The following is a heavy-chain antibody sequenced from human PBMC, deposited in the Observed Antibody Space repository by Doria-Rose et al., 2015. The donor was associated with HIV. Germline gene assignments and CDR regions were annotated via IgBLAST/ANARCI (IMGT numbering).Heavy chain of an antibody. J-gene: IGHJ4*02. CDR3: ARIKSSRWYHKYYFDF. V-gene: IGHV2-26*01. CDR2: IFSDDER. CDR1: GVSLSSPGMG. Sequence: QESGPVLVEPTETLTLTCTVSGVSLSSPGMGVSWIRQPPGRALEWLANIFSDDERSYKTSLKSRLTISRGTSKSQVVLTMTDMDPVDTATYYCARIKSSRWYHKYYFDFWGQGTPVIVSA. D-gene: IGHD6-13*01.